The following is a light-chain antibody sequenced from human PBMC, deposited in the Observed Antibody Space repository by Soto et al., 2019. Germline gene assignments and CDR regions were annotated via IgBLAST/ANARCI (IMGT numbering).Light chain of an antibody. Sequence: EIVLTQSPVTLSLSPGERATLSCRASQSINNYLAWYQRKPGQPPRLLIYDASNRATAIPVRFSGSGSGTDFTLTISSREHEDSAGYYCQYRGIWPPGATFGGGTKLEIK. CDR3: QYRGIWPPGAT. CDR2: DAS. CDR1: QSINNY. J-gene: IGKJ4*01. V-gene: IGKV3-11*01.